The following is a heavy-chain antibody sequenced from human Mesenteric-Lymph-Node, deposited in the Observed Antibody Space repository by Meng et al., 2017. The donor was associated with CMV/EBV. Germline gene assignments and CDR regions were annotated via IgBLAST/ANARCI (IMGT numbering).Heavy chain of an antibody. J-gene: IGHJ5*02. CDR1: GFTFTSYG. CDR3: ARNYFGWGTYPWTRGNWFDP. D-gene: IGHD3-16*01. Sequence: ASVKVSCKASGFTFTSYGVSWVRQAPGQGLEWMGWVTTHNGDTHYAQRFQGRVTMTKDSSATTAYLELRSLTSDDTAVYFCARNYFGWGTYPWTRGNWFDPWGQGTLVTVSS. V-gene: IGHV1-18*01. CDR2: VTTHNGDT.